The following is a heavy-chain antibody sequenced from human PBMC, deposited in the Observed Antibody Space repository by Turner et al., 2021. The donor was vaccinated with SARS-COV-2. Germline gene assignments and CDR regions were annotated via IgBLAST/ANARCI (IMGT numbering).Heavy chain of an antibody. Sequence: QVQLVQSGAEVKKPGASVKVSCEVSGYTLIELSMHWVRQAPGKGLEWMGGFDPEDGETISAQKFQGRVTMTEDTSTDTAYMELSSLRSEDTAVYYCATGYAYCGGDCSIHYWGQGTLVTVS. CDR1: GYTLIELS. J-gene: IGHJ4*02. CDR2: FDPEDGET. V-gene: IGHV1-24*01. CDR3: ATGYAYCGGDCSIHY. D-gene: IGHD2-21*02.